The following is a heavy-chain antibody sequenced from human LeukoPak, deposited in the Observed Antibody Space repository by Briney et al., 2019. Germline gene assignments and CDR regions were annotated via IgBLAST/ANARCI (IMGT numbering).Heavy chain of an antibody. Sequence: GASVKVSCKASGYTFTHYYIHWVRQAPGQGLEWMGRINPNNGGTNYAQKFQGRVTMTRDTSVNTAYMELSGLRSDDTAVYYCARGQLGGFDYWGQGALVTVSS. CDR1: GYTFTHYY. CDR3: ARGQLGGFDY. CDR2: INPNNGGT. V-gene: IGHV1-2*06. J-gene: IGHJ4*02. D-gene: IGHD1-1*01.